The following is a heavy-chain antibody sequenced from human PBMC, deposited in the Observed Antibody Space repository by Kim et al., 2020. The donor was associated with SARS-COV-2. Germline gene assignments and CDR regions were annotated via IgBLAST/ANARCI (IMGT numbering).Heavy chain of an antibody. CDR3: AKDGGYCSSTSCYSFDY. D-gene: IGHD2-2*01. Sequence: KGRFTISRDNSKNTLYLQMNSLRAGDTAVYYCAKDGGYCSSTSCYSFDYWGQGTLVTVSS. J-gene: IGHJ4*02. V-gene: IGHV3-30*02.